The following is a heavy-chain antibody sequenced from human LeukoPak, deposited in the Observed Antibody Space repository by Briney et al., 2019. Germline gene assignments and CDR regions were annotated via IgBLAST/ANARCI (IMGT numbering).Heavy chain of an antibody. CDR2: IYSGGST. V-gene: IGHV3-66*01. CDR1: GFTVSSNY. D-gene: IGHD3-10*01. CDR3: ARAPGKHYWYFDL. Sequence: GGSLRLSCAASGFTVSSNYMSWVRQAPGKGLEWVSVIYSGGSTYYADSVKGRFTISRDNSKNTLYLQMNSLRAEDTAVYYCARAPGKHYWYFDLWGRGTLVTVSS. J-gene: IGHJ2*01.